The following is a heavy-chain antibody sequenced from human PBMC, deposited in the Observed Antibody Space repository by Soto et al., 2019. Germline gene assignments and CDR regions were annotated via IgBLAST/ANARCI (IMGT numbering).Heavy chain of an antibody. D-gene: IGHD3-16*01. Sequence: QVQLVQLGAELKKTGASVKVSCRPSGYTFTTHYIHWERQAPGQGLEWLGIINPRNGVTDYHQRFQGRVTMTRDTPTSTVYMELTSLTSEDSAVYYWARAPFRQGVDVWGQGTTLTVSS. CDR1: GYTFTTHY. CDR2: INPRNGVT. J-gene: IGHJ6*02. V-gene: IGHV1-46*01. CDR3: ARAPFRQGVDV.